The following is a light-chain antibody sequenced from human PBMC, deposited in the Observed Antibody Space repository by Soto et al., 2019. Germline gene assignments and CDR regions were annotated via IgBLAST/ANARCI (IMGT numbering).Light chain of an antibody. CDR3: QQYDDLPLT. CDR2: DSS. CDR1: QDISNY. V-gene: IGKV1-33*01. J-gene: IGKJ4*01. Sequence: DIQMTQSPSSLSASVGDRVTLTCQASQDISNYLNWYQQKPGQAPKLLIYDSSALDTGVPSRFSGSGSATDFTLTISSLHPEDFATYYCQQYDDLPLTFGGGTKVE.